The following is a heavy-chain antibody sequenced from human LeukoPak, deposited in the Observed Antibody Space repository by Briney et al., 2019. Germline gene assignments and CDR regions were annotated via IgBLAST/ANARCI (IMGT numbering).Heavy chain of an antibody. V-gene: IGHV4-34*01. Sequence: SETLSLTCAVYGRSFSGYYWSWIRQPPGKGLEWIGEINHSGSTNYNPSLKSRDTISVDTSKNQFSLKLSSVTAADTAVYYCARGVPYSSGWYYLAYYYYYGMDVWGQGATVTVSS. CDR2: INHSGST. J-gene: IGHJ6*02. D-gene: IGHD6-19*01. CDR1: GRSFSGYY. CDR3: ARGVPYSSGWYYLAYYYYYGMDV.